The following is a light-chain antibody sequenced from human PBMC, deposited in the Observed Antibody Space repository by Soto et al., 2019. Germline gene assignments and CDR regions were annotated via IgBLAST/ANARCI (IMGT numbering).Light chain of an antibody. V-gene: IGKV3-20*01. CDR3: QQYGSSPRYT. CDR1: QSVSSSY. J-gene: IGKJ2*01. Sequence: EIVLTQSXGTLSLSPGERATLSCRASQSVSSSYLAWYQQKPGQAPRLLIYGASSRATGIPDRFSGSGSGTDFTLTISRLEPEDFAVYYCQQYGSSPRYTFGQGTKLEIK. CDR2: GAS.